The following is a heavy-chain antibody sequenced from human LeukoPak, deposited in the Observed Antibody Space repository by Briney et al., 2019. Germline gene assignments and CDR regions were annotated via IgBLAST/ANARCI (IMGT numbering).Heavy chain of an antibody. V-gene: IGHV4-61*02. Sequence: PSQTLSLTCTVSGGSISSGSYYWSWIRQPAGKGLEWIGRIYTSGSTNYNPSLKSRITISLDTSKNQFSLKLSSVTAADTAVYYCARDLVGSREHCSGVSCYSSTSWFDPWGQGTLVTVSS. J-gene: IGHJ5*02. CDR2: IYTSGST. CDR1: GGSISSGSYY. CDR3: ARDLVGSREHCSGVSCYSSTSWFDP. D-gene: IGHD2-15*01.